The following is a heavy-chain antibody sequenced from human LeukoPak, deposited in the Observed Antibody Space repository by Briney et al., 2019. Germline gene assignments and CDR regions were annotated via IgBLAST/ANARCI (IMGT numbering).Heavy chain of an antibody. CDR2: MNPNSGNT. CDR3: AIVTIGYDILTGCGP. D-gene: IGHD3-9*01. CDR1: GYTFTSYD. V-gene: IGHV1-8*01. Sequence: GASVKVSCKASGYTFTSYDISWVRQATGQGLEWMGWMNPNSGNTGYAQKFQGRVTMTTNTSISTAYMELSSLRSDDTAVYYPAIVTIGYDILTGCGPWGQGTLVTVSS. J-gene: IGHJ5*02.